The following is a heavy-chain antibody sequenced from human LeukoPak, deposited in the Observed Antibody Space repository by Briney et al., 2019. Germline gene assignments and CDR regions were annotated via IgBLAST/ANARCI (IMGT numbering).Heavy chain of an antibody. D-gene: IGHD3-10*01. CDR1: GFTFSSYA. J-gene: IGHJ4*02. V-gene: IGHV3-23*01. Sequence: GGSLRLSCAASGFTFSSYAMSWVRQAPGKGLEWVSAISGSGGSTYYADSVKGRFTISRDNSKNTLYLQMNSLRAEDTAVYYCAHRGAYYGSGSYYWGQGTLVTVSS. CDR3: AHRGAYYGSGSYY. CDR2: ISGSGGST.